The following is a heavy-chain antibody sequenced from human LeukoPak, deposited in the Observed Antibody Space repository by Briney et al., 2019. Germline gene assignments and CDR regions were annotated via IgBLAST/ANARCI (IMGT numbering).Heavy chain of an antibody. D-gene: IGHD5-18*01. CDR1: GGSISSYY. Sequence: KPSETLSLTCTVSGGSISSYYWSWIRQRPGKGLEWIGYTYYSGSTNYNPSLKSRVTISVDTSKNQFSLKLSSVTAADTAVYYCARGSADTAMVTIDYWGQGTLVTVSS. CDR2: TYYSGST. CDR3: ARGSADTAMVTIDY. V-gene: IGHV4-59*01. J-gene: IGHJ4*02.